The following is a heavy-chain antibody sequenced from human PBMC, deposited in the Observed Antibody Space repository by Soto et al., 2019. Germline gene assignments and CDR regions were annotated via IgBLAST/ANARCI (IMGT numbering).Heavy chain of an antibody. V-gene: IGHV4-59*01. CDR3: ARDQGLRLSLDYYGMDV. Sequence: SETLSLTCTVSGGSISSYYWSWIRQPPGKGLEWIGYIYYSGSTNYNPSLKSRVTISVDTSKNQFSLKLSSVTAADTAVYYCARDQGLRLSLDYYGMDVWGQGTTVT. J-gene: IGHJ6*02. CDR2: IYYSGST. D-gene: IGHD3-3*01. CDR1: GGSISSYY.